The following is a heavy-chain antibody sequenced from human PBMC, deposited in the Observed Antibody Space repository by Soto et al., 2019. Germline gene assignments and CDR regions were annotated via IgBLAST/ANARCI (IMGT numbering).Heavy chain of an antibody. J-gene: IGHJ6*02. CDR2: ITSNGGNT. D-gene: IGHD2-21*01. V-gene: IGHV3-64*01. CDR1: GFTFSSYA. CDR3: ARRIPFGYGMDV. Sequence: EVQLVESGGGLVQPGGSLRLSCAASGFTFSSYAMHWVRQAPGKGPEYVSGITSNGGNTDYASSVKGRFTISRDNSKNTLYLQMGSLRAEDMAVYYCARRIPFGYGMDVWGQGTTVTVSS.